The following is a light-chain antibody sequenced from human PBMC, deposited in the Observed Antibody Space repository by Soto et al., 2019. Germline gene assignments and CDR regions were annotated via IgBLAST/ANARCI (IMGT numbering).Light chain of an antibody. Sequence: GDRVTITCRASQSISSWLAWYQQKPGKAPKLLIYDASSLESGVPSRFGGSGSGTEFTLTISSLQPDDFATYYCQQYNSYSGTFGQGTKVEIK. CDR3: QQYNSYSGT. V-gene: IGKV1-5*01. J-gene: IGKJ1*01. CDR2: DAS. CDR1: QSISSW.